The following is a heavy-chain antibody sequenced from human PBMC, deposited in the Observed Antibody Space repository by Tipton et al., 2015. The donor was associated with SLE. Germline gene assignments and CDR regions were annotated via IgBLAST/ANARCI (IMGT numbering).Heavy chain of an antibody. CDR1: GGSISSHY. CDR2: IYYSGST. V-gene: IGHV4-59*11. D-gene: IGHD6-13*01. Sequence: TLSLTCTVSGGSISSHYWSWIRQPPGKGLEWIGYIYYSGSTNYNPSLKSRVTISVDTSKNQFSLKLSSVTAADTAVYYCVRAAAGTLAVAATPFDYWGQGTLVTVSS. J-gene: IGHJ4*02. CDR3: VRAAAGTLAVAATPFDY.